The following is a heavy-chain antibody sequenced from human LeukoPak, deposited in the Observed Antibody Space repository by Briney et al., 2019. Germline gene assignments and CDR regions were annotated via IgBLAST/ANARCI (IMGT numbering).Heavy chain of an antibody. D-gene: IGHD6-19*01. CDR3: ARDLAVAGLAHSFDI. J-gene: IGHJ3*02. Sequence: GGSLRLSCAASGFTFSSYSMNWVRQAPGKGLEWVSYISSSSSSIYYSDSVKGRFTISRDKAKNSLYLQMNSLRDEDTAVYYCARDLAVAGLAHSFDIWGQGTKVTVSS. V-gene: IGHV3-48*02. CDR1: GFTFSSYS. CDR2: ISSSSSSI.